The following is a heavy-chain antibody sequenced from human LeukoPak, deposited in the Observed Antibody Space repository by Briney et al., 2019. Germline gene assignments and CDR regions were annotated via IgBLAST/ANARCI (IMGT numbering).Heavy chain of an antibody. CDR2: ISGSADNT. V-gene: IGHV3-23*01. CDR1: GFTLSSYA. J-gene: IGHJ4*02. CDR3: AKQGFGC. Sequence: PGGSLRLSCTASGFTLSSYAMSWVRQAPEEGLGWVSTISGSADNTNYAEAVKGRFTISRDNSKNTMYLQMNSLRAEDTAVYYCAKQGFGCWGQGTLVTVSS.